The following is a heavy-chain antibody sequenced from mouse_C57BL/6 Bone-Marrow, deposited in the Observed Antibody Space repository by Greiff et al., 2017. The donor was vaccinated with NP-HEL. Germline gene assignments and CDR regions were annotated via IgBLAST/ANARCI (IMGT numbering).Heavy chain of an antibody. CDR3: ARYYYGSSSFDY. CDR1: GYTFTSYL. V-gene: IGHV1-72*01. J-gene: IGHJ2*01. CDR2: IDPNSGGT. Sequence: VQLQQPGAELVKPGASVKLSCKASGYTFTSYLMHWVKQRPGRGLEWIGRIDPNSGGTKYNEKFKSKATLTVNKPSSTAYMTLNSLTSEEYAVYYCARYYYGSSSFDYWGQGTTLTVSS. D-gene: IGHD1-1*01.